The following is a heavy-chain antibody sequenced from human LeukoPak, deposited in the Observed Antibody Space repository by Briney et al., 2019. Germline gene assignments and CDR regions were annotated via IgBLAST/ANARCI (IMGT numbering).Heavy chain of an antibody. D-gene: IGHD1-7*01. V-gene: IGHV4-4*07. CDR3: ARLITGTTTAFDI. CDR2: IYTSGST. CDR1: GGSISGYY. Sequence: SETLSLTCTVSGGSISGYYWSWIRQPAGKGLEWIGRIYTSGSTHYNPSLTSRVTMSVDTSKNQFSLKLSSVTAADTAVYYYARLITGTTTAFDIWCQWTMVTVSS. J-gene: IGHJ3*02.